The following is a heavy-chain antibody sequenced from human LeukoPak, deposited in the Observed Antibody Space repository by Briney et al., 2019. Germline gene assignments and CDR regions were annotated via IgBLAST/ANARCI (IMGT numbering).Heavy chain of an antibody. CDR2: INHSGRT. CDR1: GGSFSDYY. J-gene: IGHJ4*02. CDR3: ARGINLYDTSGRLDS. Sequence: ASETLSLTCAVHGGSFSDYYWTWLRQPPGKGLEWLGEINHSGRTNYNPSLESRVIISVDTSKTQFSLRVNSVTAADTAVYYCARGINLYDTSGRLDSWGQGTLVTVSS. V-gene: IGHV4-34*01. D-gene: IGHD3-22*01.